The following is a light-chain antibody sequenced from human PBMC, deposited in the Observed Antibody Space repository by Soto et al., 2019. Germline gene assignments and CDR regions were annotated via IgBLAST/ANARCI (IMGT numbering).Light chain of an antibody. CDR2: KAS. J-gene: IGKJ5*01. CDR3: QQRLSWPIT. Sequence: DIVLTTSPSTLSLSLGYRSTLSFRSSQSLNFNHLAWYQQKPGQAPRLLIYKASYRATGIPDRFSGSGYGTDFTLSISSLEPEDFAVYYCQQRLSWPITFGQGTRLEI. V-gene: IGKV3D-20*02. CDR1: QSLNFNH.